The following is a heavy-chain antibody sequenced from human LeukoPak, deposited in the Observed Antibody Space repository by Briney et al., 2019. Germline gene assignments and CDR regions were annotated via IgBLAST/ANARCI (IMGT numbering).Heavy chain of an antibody. CDR1: GFTFSSYG. CDR2: IWCDGSNK. J-gene: IGHJ6*02. V-gene: IGHV3-33*01. D-gene: IGHD3-9*01. CDR3: ARDGPPGLDGMDV. Sequence: GGSLRLSCAASGFTFSSYGMHWVRQAPGKGLEGVAVIWCDGSNKYYADSVKGRFTISRDNSKNTLYLQMNSLRAEDTAVYYCARDGPPGLDGMDVWGQGTTVTVSS.